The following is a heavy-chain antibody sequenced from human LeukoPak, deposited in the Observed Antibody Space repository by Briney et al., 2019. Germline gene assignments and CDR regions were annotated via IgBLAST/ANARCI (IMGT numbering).Heavy chain of an antibody. CDR1: GFSFSNHN. V-gene: IGHV3-21*01. CDR2: ITSTSSHI. CDR3: ARGSGYSYGDLDF. J-gene: IGHJ4*02. Sequence: GGSLRLSCAASGFSFSNHNMSWVRQAPGKGLEWVSLITSTSSHIYYADSVKGRFTVSRDNAKNSLYLQKNSLRAEDTAVYYCARGSGYSYGDLDFWGQGTLVTVSS. D-gene: IGHD5-18*01.